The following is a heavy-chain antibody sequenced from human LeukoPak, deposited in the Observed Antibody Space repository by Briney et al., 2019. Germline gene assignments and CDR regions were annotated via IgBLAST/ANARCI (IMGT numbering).Heavy chain of an antibody. CDR1: GGSISSSSYY. CDR3: ARHYDILTGYSALNFDY. D-gene: IGHD3-9*01. J-gene: IGHJ4*02. Sequence: SETLSLTCTVSGGSISSSSYYWGWIRQPPGKGLEWIGSIYYSGSTYYNPSLKSRVTISADTSKNQFSLKLSSVTAADTAVYYCARHYDILTGYSALNFDYWGQGTLVTVSS. V-gene: IGHV4-39*01. CDR2: IYYSGST.